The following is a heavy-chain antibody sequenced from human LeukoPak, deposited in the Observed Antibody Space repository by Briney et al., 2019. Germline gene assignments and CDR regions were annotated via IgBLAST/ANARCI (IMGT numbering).Heavy chain of an antibody. CDR2: IYYSGST. CDR1: GGSISSGGYY. Sequence: SETLSLTCTVSGGSISSGGYYWSWIRQHPGKGLEWIGNIYYSGSTYYNPSLKSRVTISVDTSKNQFSLKLSSVTAADTAVYYCARETSGWTKGFDCWGQGTLVTVSS. CDR3: ARETSGWTKGFDC. D-gene: IGHD6-19*01. J-gene: IGHJ4*02. V-gene: IGHV4-31*03.